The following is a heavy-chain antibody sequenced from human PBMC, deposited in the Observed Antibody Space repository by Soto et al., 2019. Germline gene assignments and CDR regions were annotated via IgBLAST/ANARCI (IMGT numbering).Heavy chain of an antibody. V-gene: IGHV1-3*01. CDR1: GYTFSSYA. Sequence: ASVKVSCKASGYTFSSYAMHWVRQAPGQRLEWMGWINAGYGNTKSSQKFQDRVTISRDTSASTAYMELTSLRSEDTAVYYCARDTGDGTFDFWGQGTPVTVSS. CDR2: INAGYGNT. D-gene: IGHD7-27*01. CDR3: ARDTGDGTFDF. J-gene: IGHJ4*02.